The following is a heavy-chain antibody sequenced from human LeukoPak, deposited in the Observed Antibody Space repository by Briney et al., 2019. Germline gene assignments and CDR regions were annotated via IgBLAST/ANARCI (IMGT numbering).Heavy chain of an antibody. D-gene: IGHD3-10*01. V-gene: IGHV4-39*07. CDR2: IYYSGST. CDR1: GGSISSSNYY. Sequence: SETLSLTCTVSGGSISSSNYYWGWIRQPPGKGLEWIGSIYYSGSTYYNPPLKSRVTMSVDTSENQFSLKLSSVTAADTAVYYCARASTVRGANWGQGTLVTVSS. J-gene: IGHJ4*02. CDR3: ARASTVRGAN.